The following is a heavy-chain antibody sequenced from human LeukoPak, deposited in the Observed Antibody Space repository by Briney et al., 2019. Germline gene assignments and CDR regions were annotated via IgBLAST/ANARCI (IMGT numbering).Heavy chain of an antibody. CDR2: ISGSGCNT. D-gene: IGHD3-10*01. Sequence: GGSLRLSCAASGLTFSTYAMSWVRQAPGKGLEWVSAISGSGCNTFFADSVKGRFTIFRDNSKNTVYRQMNSLRAEDPAVYYCAKGNYYGSGSYGYFDYWGQGTLVTVSS. J-gene: IGHJ4*02. CDR3: AKGNYYGSGSYGYFDY. V-gene: IGHV3-23*01. CDR1: GLTFSTYA.